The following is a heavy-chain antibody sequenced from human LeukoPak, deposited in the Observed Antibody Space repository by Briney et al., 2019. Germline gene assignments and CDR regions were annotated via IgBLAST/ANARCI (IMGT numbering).Heavy chain of an antibody. Sequence: QSGGSLRLSCSASGFTLFWHVMHWVRQAPGKALEYVSFIHHNGEITSYADSVRGRFTVSRDNSKNTLFLELSSLRVDDTAVYYCARDMSGTYSFGYWGQGTLVTVSS. V-gene: IGHV3-64D*06. J-gene: IGHJ4*02. CDR1: GFTLFWHV. CDR3: ARDMSGTYSFGY. CDR2: IHHNGEIT. D-gene: IGHD1-26*01.